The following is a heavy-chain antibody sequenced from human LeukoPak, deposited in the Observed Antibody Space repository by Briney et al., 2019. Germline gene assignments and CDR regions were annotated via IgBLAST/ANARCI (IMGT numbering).Heavy chain of an antibody. Sequence: ASVKVSCKVSGYTLTELSMHWVRQAPGKGLEWMGGFDPEDGETIYAQKFQGRVTMTEGTSTDTAYMELSSLRSEDTAVYYCATASVATILDYWGQGTLVTVSS. CDR1: GYTLTELS. V-gene: IGHV1-24*01. CDR3: ATASVATILDY. D-gene: IGHD5-24*01. CDR2: FDPEDGET. J-gene: IGHJ4*02.